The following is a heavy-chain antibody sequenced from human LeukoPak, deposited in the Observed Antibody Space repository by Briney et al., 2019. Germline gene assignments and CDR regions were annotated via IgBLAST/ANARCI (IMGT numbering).Heavy chain of an antibody. Sequence: SETLSLTCTVSGGSISSYYWSWIRQPAGKGLEWIGRIYTSGSTNYNPSLKSRVTISVDKSKNQFSLKLSSVTAADTAVYYCARDGGMGIAATGVDYWGQGTLDTVSS. CDR2: IYTSGST. D-gene: IGHD6-13*01. CDR1: GGSISSYY. V-gene: IGHV4-4*07. CDR3: ARDGGMGIAATGVDY. J-gene: IGHJ4*02.